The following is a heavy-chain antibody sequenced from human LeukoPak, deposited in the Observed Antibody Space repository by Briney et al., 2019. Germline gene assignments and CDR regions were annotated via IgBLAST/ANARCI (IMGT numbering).Heavy chain of an antibody. Sequence: PSETLSLTCTVSGGSISSYYWSWLRQPPGQGLEWIGYIYYSGSTNYNPSLKSRVTISVGTSKNQFSLKLSSVTAADTAVYYCARDWGSLYYYGMDVWGQGTTVTVSS. CDR3: ARDWGSLYYYGMDV. D-gene: IGHD3-16*01. CDR1: GGSISSYY. CDR2: IYYSGST. J-gene: IGHJ6*02. V-gene: IGHV4-59*01.